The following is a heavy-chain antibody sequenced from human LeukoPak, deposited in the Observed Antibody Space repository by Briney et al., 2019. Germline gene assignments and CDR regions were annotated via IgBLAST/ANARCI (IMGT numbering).Heavy chain of an antibody. J-gene: IGHJ4*02. D-gene: IGHD1-26*01. V-gene: IGHV3-21*01. CDR1: GFTFSNYN. CDR3: ARQVGARFDF. Sequence: GGSLRLSCAASGFTFSNYNMNWVRQAPGKGLEWVSSISSSSSYIYYADSVKGRFTISRDNAEKSLFLQMSSLRVEDTAVYYCARQVGARFDFWGQGTLVTVSS. CDR2: ISSSSSYI.